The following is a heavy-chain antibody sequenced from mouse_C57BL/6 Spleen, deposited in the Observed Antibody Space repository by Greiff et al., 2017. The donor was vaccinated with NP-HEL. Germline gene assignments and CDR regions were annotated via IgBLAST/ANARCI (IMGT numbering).Heavy chain of an antibody. V-gene: IGHV1-19*01. CDR3: ARNYGSSLYYYAMDY. D-gene: IGHD1-1*01. Sequence: EVQLQQSGPVLVKPGASVKMSCKASGYTFTDYYMNWVKQSHGKSLEWIGVINPYHGGTSYNQKFKGKATLTVDKSSSTAYMELNSLTSEDSAVYYCARNYGSSLYYYAMDYWGQGTSVTVSS. J-gene: IGHJ4*01. CDR2: INPYHGGT. CDR1: GYTFTDYY.